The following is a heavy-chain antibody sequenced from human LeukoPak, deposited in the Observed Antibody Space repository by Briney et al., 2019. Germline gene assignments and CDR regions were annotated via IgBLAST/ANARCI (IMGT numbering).Heavy chain of an antibody. V-gene: IGHV3-23*01. Sequence: PGGSLRLSCAASGFTFSSCAMSWVRQAPGEGLEWVSTISFGGATTYYADSVKGRFTISRDNSKNTLYLQMNSMRAEDTAIYYCAKDGYSYGLFDYWGQGTLVTVSS. J-gene: IGHJ4*02. D-gene: IGHD5-18*01. CDR3: AKDGYSYGLFDY. CDR1: GFTFSSCA. CDR2: ISFGGATT.